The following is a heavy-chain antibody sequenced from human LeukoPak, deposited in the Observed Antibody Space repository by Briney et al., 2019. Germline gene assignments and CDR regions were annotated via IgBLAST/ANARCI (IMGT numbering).Heavy chain of an antibody. D-gene: IGHD6-13*01. J-gene: IGHJ4*02. CDR2: ISGDGGST. CDR1: GFTFDDYA. Sequence: PGGSLRLSCAASGFTFDDYAMHWVRQAPGKGLEWVSLISGDGGSTYYADSVKGRFTISRDNSKNSLYLRINSLRTEDTALYYCAKDFSQQLVPGYWGQGTLVTVSS. CDR3: AKDFSQQLVPGY. V-gene: IGHV3-43*02.